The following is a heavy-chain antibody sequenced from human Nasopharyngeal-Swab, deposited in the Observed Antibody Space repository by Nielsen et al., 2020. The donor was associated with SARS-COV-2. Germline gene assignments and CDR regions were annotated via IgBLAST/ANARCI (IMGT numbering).Heavy chain of an antibody. Sequence: SVKVPCKASGYTFTSYYMHWVRQAPGQGLEWMGIINPSGGSTSYAQKFQGRVTMTRDTSTSTVYMELSSLRSEDTAVYYCARGAEFGYYGMDVWGQGTTVTVSS. CDR2: INPSGGST. V-gene: IGHV1-46*01. J-gene: IGHJ6*02. CDR1: GYTFTSYY. D-gene: IGHD3-16*01. CDR3: ARGAEFGYYGMDV.